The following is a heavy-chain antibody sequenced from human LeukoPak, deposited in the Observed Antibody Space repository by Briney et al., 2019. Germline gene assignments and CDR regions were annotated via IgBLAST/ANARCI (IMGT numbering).Heavy chain of an antibody. Sequence: PSETLSLTCAVYGGSFSGYYWSWIRQPPGKGLEWIGEINHSGSTNYNPSLKSRVTISVDTSKNQFSLKLSSVTAADTAVYYCARRRSGSYYIYWGQGTLVTVSS. CDR1: GGSFSGYY. J-gene: IGHJ4*02. V-gene: IGHV4-34*01. CDR3: ARRRSGSYYIY. D-gene: IGHD3-10*01. CDR2: INHSGST.